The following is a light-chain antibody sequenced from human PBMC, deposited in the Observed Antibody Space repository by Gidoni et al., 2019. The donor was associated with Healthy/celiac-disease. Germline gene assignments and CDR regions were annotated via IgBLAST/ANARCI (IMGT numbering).Light chain of an antibody. CDR3: QVWDSSTGV. CDR1: NIGNKN. Sequence: SYALTQPLSVSVALGQTARITCGGNNIGNKNVHWYHQKPGQAPVLVIYRDSNRPSGIPERFAGSNSGNTATLTISRAQAGDEADYYCQVWDSSTGVFGGGTKLTVL. J-gene: IGLJ2*01. V-gene: IGLV3-9*01. CDR2: RDS.